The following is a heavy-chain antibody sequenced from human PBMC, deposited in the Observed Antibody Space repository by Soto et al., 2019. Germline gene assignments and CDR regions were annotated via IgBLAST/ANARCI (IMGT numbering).Heavy chain of an antibody. CDR2: IYYSGST. CDR1: GGSISSYY. D-gene: IGHD2-2*01. CDR3: AREGLGYCSSTSCPFDY. V-gene: IGHV4-59*01. J-gene: IGHJ4*02. Sequence: PSETLSLTCTVSGGSISSYYWSWIRQPPGKGLEWIGYIYYSGSTNYNPSLKSRVTISVDTSKNQFSLKLSSVTAADTAVYYCAREGLGYCSSTSCPFDYWGQGTPVTVSS.